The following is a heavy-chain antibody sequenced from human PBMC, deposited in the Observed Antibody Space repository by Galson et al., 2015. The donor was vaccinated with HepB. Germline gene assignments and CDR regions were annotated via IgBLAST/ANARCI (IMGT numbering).Heavy chain of an antibody. D-gene: IGHD3-10*01. CDR1: GFTFSSYG. V-gene: IGHV3-33*08. CDR2: IWYDGSNK. CDR3: AREDYYGSGSFLDY. J-gene: IGHJ4*02. Sequence: SLRLSCAASGFTFSSYGMHWVRQAPGKGLEWVAVIWYDGSNKYYADSVKGRFTISRDNSKNTLYLQMNSLRAEDTAVYYCAREDYYGSGSFLDYWGQGTLVTVSS.